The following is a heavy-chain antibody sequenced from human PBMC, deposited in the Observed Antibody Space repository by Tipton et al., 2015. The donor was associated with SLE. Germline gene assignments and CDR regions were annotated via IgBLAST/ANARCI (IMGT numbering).Heavy chain of an antibody. D-gene: IGHD3-22*01. J-gene: IGHJ4*02. CDR3: ARPYYYDSSGYSGVDY. CDR1: GYSFTSYW. V-gene: IGHV5-51*03. Sequence: QLVQSGAEVKKPGESLKISCKGSGYSFTSYWIGWVRQMPGKGLEWMGIIYPGDSDTRYSPTFQGQVTISADKSISTAYLQWSSLKASDTAMYYCARPYYYDSSGYSGVDYWGQGTLVTVSS. CDR2: IYPGDSDT.